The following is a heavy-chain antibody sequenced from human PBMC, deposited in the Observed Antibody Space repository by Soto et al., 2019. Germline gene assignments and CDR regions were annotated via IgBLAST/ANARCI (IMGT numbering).Heavy chain of an antibody. D-gene: IGHD3-10*01. V-gene: IGHV1-24*01. J-gene: IGHJ5*02. CDR3: ARVGSGSYYKSPWFDP. CDR2: FDLEDGEI. CDR1: GYTLTELS. Sequence: VASVKVSCKVSGYTLTELSMHWVRQAPGKGLEWMGGFDLEDGEIIYAQKLQGRVTMTTDTSTSTAYMELRSLRSDDTAVYYCARVGSGSYYKSPWFDPWGQGTLVTVSS.